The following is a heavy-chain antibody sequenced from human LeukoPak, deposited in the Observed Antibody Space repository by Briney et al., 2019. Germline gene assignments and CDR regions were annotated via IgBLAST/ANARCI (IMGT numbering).Heavy chain of an antibody. J-gene: IGHJ6*02. CDR3: ARDSNGSLYDFWSGYYVPGYYYYGMDV. CDR1: GGSVSSGSYY. D-gene: IGHD3-3*01. CDR2: IYYSGST. Sequence: SETLSLTCTVSGGSVSSGSYYWSWIRQPPGKGLEWIGYIYYSGSTNYNPSLKSRVTISVDTSKNQFSLRLSSVTAADTAVYYCARDSNGSLYDFWSGYYVPGYYYYGMDVWGQGITVTVSS. V-gene: IGHV4-61*01.